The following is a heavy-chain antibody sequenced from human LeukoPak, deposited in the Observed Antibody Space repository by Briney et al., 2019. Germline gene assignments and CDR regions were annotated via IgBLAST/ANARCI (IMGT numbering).Heavy chain of an antibody. D-gene: IGHD2-2*01. CDR3: ARHVVVVPAAKLLGAFDI. V-gene: IGHV4-39*01. Sequence: SETLSLTCTVSGGSISSSSYYWGWIRQPPGKGLEWIGSIYYSGSTYYNPSLKSRVTISVDTSKNRFSLKLSSVTAADTAVYYCARHVVVVPAAKLLGAFDIWGQGTMVTVSS. CDR2: IYYSGST. CDR1: GGSISSSSYY. J-gene: IGHJ3*02.